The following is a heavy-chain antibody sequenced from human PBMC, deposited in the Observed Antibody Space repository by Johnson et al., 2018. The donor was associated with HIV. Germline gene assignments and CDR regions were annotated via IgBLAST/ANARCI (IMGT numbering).Heavy chain of an antibody. Sequence: SNYWMHWVRQVPGKGLVWVSRINKDGSDTTYGDTVMGRFTISRDDAKNTLYLQMNSLRAEDTAVYYCARAQVLPDDAFDLWGQGIKVTVSS. J-gene: IGHJ3*01. CDR2: INKDGSDT. CDR3: ARAQVLPDDAFDL. V-gene: IGHV3-74*01. CDR1: SNYW. D-gene: IGHD2-2*01.